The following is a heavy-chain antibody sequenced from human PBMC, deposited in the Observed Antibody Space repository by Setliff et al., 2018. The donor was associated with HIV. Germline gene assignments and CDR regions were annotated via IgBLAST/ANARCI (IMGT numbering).Heavy chain of an antibody. J-gene: IGHJ5*01. Sequence: LRLSCEASGFTFDDYAMHWGRQAPGKGLVWVSRINTDGSSATYADSVKGRFTNSRDNAKNTLYLQMDSLRAEDTAVYYCARGGANPSWFDSWGQGTLVTVSS. CDR2: INTDGSSA. CDR3: ARGGANPSWFDS. D-gene: IGHD3-16*01. CDR1: GFTFDDYA. V-gene: IGHV3-74*03.